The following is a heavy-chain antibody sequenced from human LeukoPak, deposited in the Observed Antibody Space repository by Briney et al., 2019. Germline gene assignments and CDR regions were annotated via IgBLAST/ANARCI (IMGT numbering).Heavy chain of an antibody. D-gene: IGHD3-22*01. Sequence: GRSLRLSCAASGFTFDDYAMHWVRHAPGKGLEWVSGISWNSGSIGYADSVKGRFTISRDNAKNSLYLQMNSLRAEDTALYYCAQAISYDSSGYPDYWGQGTLVTVSS. CDR3: AQAISYDSSGYPDY. V-gene: IGHV3-9*01. CDR1: GFTFDDYA. CDR2: ISWNSGSI. J-gene: IGHJ4*02.